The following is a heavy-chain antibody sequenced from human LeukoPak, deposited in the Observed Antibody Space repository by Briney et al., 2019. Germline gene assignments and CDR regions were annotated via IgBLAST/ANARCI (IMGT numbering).Heavy chain of an antibody. D-gene: IGHD5-12*01. Sequence: GGSLRLSCAASGFTFSSYEMNWVRQAPGKGLEWVSYIRSSGSTIYHADSVKGRFTISRDDSRNTLYLQMNSLKTEDTAVYYCTTDSTERYSGYDFNYWGQGTLVTVSS. J-gene: IGHJ4*02. V-gene: IGHV3-48*03. CDR2: IRSSGSTI. CDR3: TTDSTERYSGYDFNY. CDR1: GFTFSSYE.